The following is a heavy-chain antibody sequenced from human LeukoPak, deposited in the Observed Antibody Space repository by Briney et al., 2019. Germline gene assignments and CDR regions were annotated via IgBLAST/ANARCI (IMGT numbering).Heavy chain of an antibody. D-gene: IGHD6-13*01. J-gene: IGHJ4*02. CDR3: ARQQPGDY. CDR1: GGSIGSGGYY. V-gene: IGHV4-30-2*01. CDR2: IYHSGST. Sequence: PSETLSLTCTVSGGSIGSGGYYWSWIRQPPGKGLEWIGYIYHSGSTYYNPSLKSRVTISVDRSKNQFSLKLSSVTAADTAVYYCARQQPGDYWGQGTLVTVSS.